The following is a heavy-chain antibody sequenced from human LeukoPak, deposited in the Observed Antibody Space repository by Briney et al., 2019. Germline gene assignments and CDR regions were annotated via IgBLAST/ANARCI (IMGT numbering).Heavy chain of an antibody. CDR1: GYTFTGYY. J-gene: IGHJ4*02. CDR3: AREGSSFDY. D-gene: IGHD3-10*01. CDR2: IDPNSGGA. Sequence: ASVKVSCKASGYTFTGYYIHWVRQAPGQGIEWMGWIDPNSGGANYAQRFQGRVTMIRDTSISTAYMELSRLRSDDTAVYFCAREGSSFDYWGQGTLVTVSS. V-gene: IGHV1-2*02.